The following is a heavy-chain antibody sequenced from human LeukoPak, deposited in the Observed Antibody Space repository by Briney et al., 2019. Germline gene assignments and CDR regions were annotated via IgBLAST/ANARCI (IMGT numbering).Heavy chain of an antibody. D-gene: IGHD1-1*01. V-gene: IGHV4-59*01. CDR2: IYHSGST. CDR3: ARATLPTLNWNGYYFDY. CDR1: GGSISSYY. Sequence: PSETLSLTCTVSGGSISSYYWSWIRQPPGKGLEWIGYIYHSGSTNYNPSLKSRVTISVDTSKNQFSLKLSSVTAADTAVYYCARATLPTLNWNGYYFDYWGQGTLVTVSS. J-gene: IGHJ4*02.